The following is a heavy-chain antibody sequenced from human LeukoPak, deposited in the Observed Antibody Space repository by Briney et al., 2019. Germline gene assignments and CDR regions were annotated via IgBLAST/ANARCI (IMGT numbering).Heavy chain of an antibody. Sequence: ASVKVSCKVSGYTLTELSMHWVRQAPGKGLEWMGGFDPEDDETIYAQKFQGRVTMTEDTSTDTAYMELSSLRSEDTAVYYCATVRGVIINSVFDYWGQGTLVTVSS. CDR1: GYTLTELS. D-gene: IGHD3-10*01. V-gene: IGHV1-24*01. J-gene: IGHJ4*02. CDR3: ATVRGVIINSVFDY. CDR2: FDPEDDET.